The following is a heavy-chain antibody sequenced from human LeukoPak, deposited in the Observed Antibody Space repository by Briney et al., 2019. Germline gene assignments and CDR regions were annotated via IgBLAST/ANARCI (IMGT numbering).Heavy chain of an antibody. CDR1: LVSLSSGSFY. Sequence: SETLSLTRTVSLVSLSSGSFYWGWIRQSPGEGLEWLGIIHYSGATYHHPSRKSRVTLSIDTSKNQFSLKLSSVTAADTAVYYCARRQVTSGTKYFDYWGQGTLVTVSS. D-gene: IGHD3-10*01. CDR3: ARRQVTSGTKYFDY. CDR2: IHYSGAT. J-gene: IGHJ4*02. V-gene: IGHV4-39*01.